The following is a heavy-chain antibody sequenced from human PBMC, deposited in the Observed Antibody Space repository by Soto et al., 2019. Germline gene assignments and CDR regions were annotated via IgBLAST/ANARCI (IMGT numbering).Heavy chain of an antibody. CDR3: ARATGLLTGYLQHFDY. V-gene: IGHV4-31*03. J-gene: IGHJ4*02. CDR1: GGSISSGGYY. CDR2: IYYSGST. D-gene: IGHD3-9*01. Sequence: QVQLQESGPGLVKPSQTLSLTCTVSGGSISSGGYYWNWIRQHPGKGLEWIGYIYYSGSTYYNPSLKSRVTISVDTSKNQFSLKLSSVTAADTAVYYCARATGLLTGYLQHFDYWGQGTLVTVSS.